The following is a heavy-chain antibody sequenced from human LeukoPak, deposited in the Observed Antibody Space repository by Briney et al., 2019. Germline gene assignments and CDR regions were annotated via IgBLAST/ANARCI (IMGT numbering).Heavy chain of an antibody. V-gene: IGHV3-21*01. D-gene: IGHD3-10*01. Sequence: GGSLRLSCAASGFTFSSYSMNWVRKAPGKGLEWVSSISSSSSYIYYADSVKGRFTISRDNAKNSLYLQMNSLRAEDTAVYYCARDGRWFGELLYDYWGQGTLVTVSS. J-gene: IGHJ4*02. CDR1: GFTFSSYS. CDR2: ISSSSSYI. CDR3: ARDGRWFGELLYDY.